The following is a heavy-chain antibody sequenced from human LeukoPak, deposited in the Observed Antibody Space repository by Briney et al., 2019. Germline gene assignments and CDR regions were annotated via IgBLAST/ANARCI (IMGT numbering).Heavy chain of an antibody. D-gene: IGHD6-13*01. CDR3: AKGGIHRGYYYYYMDV. V-gene: IGHV3-9*01. CDR1: GFTFDDYA. CDR2: INWSGDRI. Sequence: PGGSLRLSCAASGFTFDDYAMHWVRQAPGKGLEWVSGINWSGDRIGYADSVKGRFTTSRDNAKKSLYLQMNSLRAEDTALYYCAKGGIHRGYYYYYMDVWGKGTTVTISS. J-gene: IGHJ6*03.